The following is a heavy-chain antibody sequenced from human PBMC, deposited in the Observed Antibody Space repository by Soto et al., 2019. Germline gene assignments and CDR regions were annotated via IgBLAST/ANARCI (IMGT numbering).Heavy chain of an antibody. V-gene: IGHV4-34*01. D-gene: IGHD1-26*01. CDR1: GASFRRYF. CDR2: INRNGST. CDR3: ARXDDSGSYFRDYYFGLDV. J-gene: IGHJ6*02. Sequence: PETLSLTFAVYGASFRRYFWTWVRQPPGKGLEWIREINRNGSTNYTPSLKSRVTISVDTSKSQFSLNLHSVTAADTAVYYCARXDDSGSYFRDYYFGLDVWGQGTTVTVSS.